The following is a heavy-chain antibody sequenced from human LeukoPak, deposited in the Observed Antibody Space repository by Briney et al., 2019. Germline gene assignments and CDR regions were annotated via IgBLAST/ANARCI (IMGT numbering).Heavy chain of an antibody. D-gene: IGHD3-10*01. CDR2: INPNSGGT. V-gene: IGHV1-2*02. CDR3: AKSSISGSGSYYPYYYGIDV. CDR1: GYTFTARYY. Sequence: ASVTVSFMASGYTFTARYYMHWVRQAPGQGLEWMGWINPNSGGTNYAQEFQGRVTMTRDTSISTAYMELSRLIYDDTAVYYCAKSSISGSGSYYPYYYGIDVWGQGTTVTVFS. J-gene: IGHJ6*02.